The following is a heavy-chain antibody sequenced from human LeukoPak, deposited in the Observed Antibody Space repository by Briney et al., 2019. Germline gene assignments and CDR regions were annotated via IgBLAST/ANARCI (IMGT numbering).Heavy chain of an antibody. CDR2: ISSISNHI. J-gene: IGHJ3*02. Sequence: GGSLRLSCAASGFTFSSYSMNWVRQAPGKRLEWVSSISSISNHIYYADSPKGRFTISRDNAKNSVYLQMNSLRAEDTAVYYCARDRFQSAFDIWGQGTMVTVSS. V-gene: IGHV3-21*01. CDR3: ARDRFQSAFDI. D-gene: IGHD3-16*01. CDR1: GFTFSSYS.